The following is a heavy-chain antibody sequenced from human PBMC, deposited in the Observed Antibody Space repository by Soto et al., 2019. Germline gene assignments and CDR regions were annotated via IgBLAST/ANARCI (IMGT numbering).Heavy chain of an antibody. J-gene: IGHJ4*02. D-gene: IGHD1-26*01. Sequence: QVQLVQSGAEVNKPGASVKVSCKTSGYSFTNYFIHWVRQAPGQGLEWMGILNPSADTTNYAQKFQGRVTVTRDTSTSTVYMELRSLRSEDTAVYFCAREFGGSRVFDYWGRGTLVTVSS. V-gene: IGHV1-46*01. CDR2: LNPSADTT. CDR1: GYSFTNYF. CDR3: AREFGGSRVFDY.